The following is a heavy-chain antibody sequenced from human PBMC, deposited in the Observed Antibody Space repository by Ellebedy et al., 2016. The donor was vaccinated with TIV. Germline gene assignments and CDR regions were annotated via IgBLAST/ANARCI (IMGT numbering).Heavy chain of an antibody. D-gene: IGHD3-22*01. V-gene: IGHV1-2*04. J-gene: IGHJ4*02. CDR2: INPNSGGT. CDR1: GYTFTDYY. Sequence: ASVKVSCXASGYTFTDYYMHWVRQAPGQGLEWMGWINPNSGGTNYAQKFQGWVTMTRDTSISTAYMELSRLRSDDTAVYYCARAQYYYDSSGYLLLGFDYWGQGTLVTVSS. CDR3: ARAQYYYDSSGYLLLGFDY.